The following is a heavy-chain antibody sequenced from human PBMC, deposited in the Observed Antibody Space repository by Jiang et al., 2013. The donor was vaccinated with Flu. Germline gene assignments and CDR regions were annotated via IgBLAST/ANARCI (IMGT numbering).Heavy chain of an antibody. CDR1: GFTFSSYG. CDR2: ISYDGSNK. J-gene: IGHJ6*03. Sequence: RSLRLSCAASGFTFSSYGMHWVRQAPGKGLEWVAVISYDGSNKYYADSVKGRFTISRDNSKNTLYLQMNSLRAEDTAVYYCAKAAGGSLWSRYYYYMDVWGKGTTVTVSS. V-gene: IGHV3-30*18. D-gene: IGHD1-26*01. CDR3: AKAAGGSLWSRYYYYMDV.